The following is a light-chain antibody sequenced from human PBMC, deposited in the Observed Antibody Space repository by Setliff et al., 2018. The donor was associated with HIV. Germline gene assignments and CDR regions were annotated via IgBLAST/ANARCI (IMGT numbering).Light chain of an antibody. CDR3: SSYTNTPLYV. Sequence: QSALAQPASVSGSPGQSITISCTGTSSDVGGYNFVSWYQQHPGKASKLMIYDVSNRPSGVSNRFSGSKSGNTASLTISGLQAEDEADYYCSSYTNTPLYVFGTGTKVTVL. CDR2: DVS. J-gene: IGLJ1*01. V-gene: IGLV2-14*03. CDR1: SSDVGGYNF.